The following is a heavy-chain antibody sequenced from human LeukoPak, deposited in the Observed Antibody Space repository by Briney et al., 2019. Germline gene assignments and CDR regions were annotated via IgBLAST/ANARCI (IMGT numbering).Heavy chain of an antibody. D-gene: IGHD5-24*01. CDR3: AKMAMATTRPPNFDY. CDR2: IRYDGSNK. CDR1: GFTFSSYG. J-gene: IGHJ4*02. V-gene: IGHV3-30*02. Sequence: PGGSLRLSCAASGFTFSSYGMHWVRQAPGKGLEWVAFIRYDGSNKYYADSVKGRFTISRDNSKNTLYLQMNSLRAEDTAVYYCAKMAMATTRPPNFDYWGQGTLVTVSS.